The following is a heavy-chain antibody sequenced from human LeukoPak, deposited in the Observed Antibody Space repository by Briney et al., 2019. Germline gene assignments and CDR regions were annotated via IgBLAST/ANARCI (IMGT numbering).Heavy chain of an antibody. CDR3: ARIYDSRGYSFDY. J-gene: IGHJ4*02. CDR1: GGSISSSNW. V-gene: IGHV4-4*02. D-gene: IGHD3-22*01. CDR2: IYHSGST. Sequence: PSGTLSLTCAVSGGSISSSNWWSWVRQPPGKGLEWIGEIYHSGSTNYNPSLKSRVTISVDKSKNQFSLKLSSVPAADTAVYYCARIYDSRGYSFDYWGQGTLVTVSS.